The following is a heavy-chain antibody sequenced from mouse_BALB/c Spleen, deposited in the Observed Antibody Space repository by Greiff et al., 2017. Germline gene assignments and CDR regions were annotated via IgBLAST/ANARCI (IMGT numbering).Heavy chain of an antibody. J-gene: IGHJ3*01. CDR3: ASYYYGSPGWFGY. D-gene: IGHD1-1*01. V-gene: IGHV5-9-4*01. CDR2: ISSGGSYT. CDR1: GFTFSSYA. Sequence: EVQRVESGGGLVKPGGSLKLSCAASGFTFSSYAMSWVRQSPEKRLEWVAEISSGGSYTYYPDTVTGRFTISRDNAKNTLYLEMSSLRSEDTAMYYCASYYYGSPGWFGYWGQGTLVTVSA.